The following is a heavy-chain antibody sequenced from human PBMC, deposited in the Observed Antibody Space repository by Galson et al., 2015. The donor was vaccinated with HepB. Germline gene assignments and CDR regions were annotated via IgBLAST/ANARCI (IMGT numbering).Heavy chain of an antibody. CDR1: GFAFSSYA. V-gene: IGHV3-30*04. CDR2: ISYDGSNK. CDR3: ARQPAAGSFDY. D-gene: IGHD6-13*01. J-gene: IGHJ4*02. Sequence: SLRLSCAASGFAFSSYAMSWVRQAPGKGLEWVAVISYDGSNKYYADSVKGRFTISRDNSKNTLYLQMNSLRAEDTAVYYCARQPAAGSFDYWGQGTLVTVSS.